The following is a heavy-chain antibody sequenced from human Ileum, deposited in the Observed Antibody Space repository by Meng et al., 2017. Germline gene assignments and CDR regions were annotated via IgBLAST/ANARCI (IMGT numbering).Heavy chain of an antibody. J-gene: IGHJ4*02. CDR1: GFSSSNAW. Sequence: EVQLVESGGCLVKPGGSLRLSCAASGFSSSNAWLSWVRQAPGKGLEWIARIRRKTDATTTDYVAPVKGRFTISRDDSENTLFLQMNSLKTEDTAVYYCTAEDPQYYFDYWGQGTLVTVSS. CDR3: TAEDPQYYFDY. CDR2: IRRKTDATTT. V-gene: IGHV3-15*01.